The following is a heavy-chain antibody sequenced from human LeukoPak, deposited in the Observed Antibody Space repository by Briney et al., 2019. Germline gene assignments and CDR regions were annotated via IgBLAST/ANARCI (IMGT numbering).Heavy chain of an antibody. J-gene: IGHJ4*02. Sequence: GGSLRLSCAASGFTFSSYAMSWVRQAPGKGLEWVSAISGSGGSTYYADSVKGRFTISRDNSKNTLYLQMNSLRPEDTAVYYCARSTMIRGVMGYWGQGTLVTVSS. D-gene: IGHD3-10*01. V-gene: IGHV3-23*01. CDR2: ISGSGGST. CDR3: ARSTMIRGVMGY. CDR1: GFTFSSYA.